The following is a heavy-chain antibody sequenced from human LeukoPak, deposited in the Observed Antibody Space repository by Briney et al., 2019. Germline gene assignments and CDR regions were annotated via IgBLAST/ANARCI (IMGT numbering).Heavy chain of an antibody. V-gene: IGHV1-46*01. CDR1: GYTFTSYY. D-gene: IGHD3-10*01. Sequence: ASVKVSCKASGYTFTSYYMHWVRQAPGQGLEWMGIINPSGGNTNYAQKLQGRVTMTTDTSTSTAYMELRSLRSEDTAVYYCARGFRSMVRGVIVYWGQGTLVTVSS. J-gene: IGHJ4*02. CDR2: INPSGGNT. CDR3: ARGFRSMVRGVIVY.